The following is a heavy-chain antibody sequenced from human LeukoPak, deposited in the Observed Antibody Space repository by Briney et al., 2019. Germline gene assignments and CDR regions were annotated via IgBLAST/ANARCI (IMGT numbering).Heavy chain of an antibody. CDR2: ISSSSSYI. J-gene: IGHJ5*02. V-gene: IGHV3-21*01. D-gene: IGHD2-15*01. CDR3: AKRVVAAASWFDP. Sequence: KPGGSLRLSCAASGFTFSSYSMNWVRQAPGKGLEWVSSISSSSSYIYYADSVKGRFTISRDNAKNSLYLQMNSLRAEDTAVYYCAKRVVAAASWFDPWGQGTLVTVSS. CDR1: GFTFSSYS.